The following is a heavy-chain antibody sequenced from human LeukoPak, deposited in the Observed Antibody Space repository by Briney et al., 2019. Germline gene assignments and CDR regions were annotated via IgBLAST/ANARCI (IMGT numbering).Heavy chain of an antibody. D-gene: IGHD1-26*01. CDR3: ARDRIKSGSYYFDY. Sequence: SGGSLRLSCAASAFTFSDYSMDWVRQAPGKGVEWVSYISGRSSTIYYADSVKGRFTISRDNAKNSMYLQMNSLRAEDTAVYYCARDRIKSGSYYFDYWGQGTLVTVSS. J-gene: IGHJ4*02. CDR1: AFTFSDYS. V-gene: IGHV3-48*01. CDR2: ISGRSSTI.